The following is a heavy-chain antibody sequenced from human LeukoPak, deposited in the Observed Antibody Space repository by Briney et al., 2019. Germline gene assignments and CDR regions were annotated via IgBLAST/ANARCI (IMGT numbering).Heavy chain of an antibody. D-gene: IGHD3-22*01. CDR1: GFTFSSYG. V-gene: IGHV3-23*01. CDR3: SKLSSGWSNDY. Sequence: PGGSLRLSCAASGFTFSSYGMHWVRQAPGKGLEWVSSIIPSGGSTFYADAVKGRFTISRDNSRNTLDLQMNSLTDEDTAIYYCSKLSSGWSNDYWGQGIQVTVSS. J-gene: IGHJ4*02. CDR2: IIPSGGST.